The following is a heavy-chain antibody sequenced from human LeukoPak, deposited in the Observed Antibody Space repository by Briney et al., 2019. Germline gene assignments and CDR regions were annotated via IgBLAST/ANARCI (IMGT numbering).Heavy chain of an antibody. J-gene: IGHJ4*02. CDR3: TTVYSDSGGFYFNYCDY. D-gene: IGHD3-22*01. Sequence: AGSLRLSCAASGFTVSNAWMSWVRQAPGKGLEWVGRIKSRTDGETTDYAAPVKGRFTISRDDSKNTLYLQMNSLKSEDTAVYYCTTVYSDSGGFYFNYCDYWGQGTLVTVST. CDR2: IKSRTDGETT. V-gene: IGHV3-15*01. CDR1: GFTVSNAW.